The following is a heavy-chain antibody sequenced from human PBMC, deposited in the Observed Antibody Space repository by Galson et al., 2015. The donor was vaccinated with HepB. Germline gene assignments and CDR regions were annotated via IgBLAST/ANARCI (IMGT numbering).Heavy chain of an antibody. CDR2: IKREIDGGTT. D-gene: IGHD4-17*01. Sequence: SLRLSCAASGFNFNNARMSWVRQAPGKGLEWLGLIKREIDGGTTDYAAPVKGRFSISRDDSKRMLYLEMNRLKSEDTGVYFCATGFHDDYDYFFDLWGRGSLVTVSS. CDR3: ATGFHDDYDYFFDL. J-gene: IGHJ2*01. V-gene: IGHV3-15*01. CDR1: GFNFNNAR.